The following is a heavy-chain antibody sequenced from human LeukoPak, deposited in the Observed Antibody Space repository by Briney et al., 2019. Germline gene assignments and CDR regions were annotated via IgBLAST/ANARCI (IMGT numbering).Heavy chain of an antibody. D-gene: IGHD5-12*01. CDR2: IYYSGST. J-gene: IGHJ4*02. V-gene: IGHV4-31*03. CDR1: GGSISSGGYY. CDR3: ARGGGYVPYYFDY. Sequence: SETLSLTCTVSGGSISSGGYYWSWLRQHPGKGLEWIGYIYYSGSTYNNPSLKSRVTISVDTSKNQFSLKLSSVTAADTAVYYCARGGGYVPYYFDYWGQGTLVTVSS.